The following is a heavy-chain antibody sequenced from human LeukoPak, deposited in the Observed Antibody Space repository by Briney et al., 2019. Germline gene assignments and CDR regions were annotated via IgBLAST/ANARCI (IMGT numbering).Heavy chain of an antibody. V-gene: IGHV4-59*01. D-gene: IGHD2-15*01. CDR3: ARGGYCSGGSCYSNWFDP. Sequence: SETLSLTCTVSSGSISSYYWSWIRQPPGKGLEWIGYIYYSGSTNYNPTLKSRVTISVDTSKKQFSLKLSSVTAADMAVYYCARGGYCSGGSCYSNWFDPWGQGTLVIVSS. J-gene: IGHJ5*02. CDR1: SGSISSYY. CDR2: IYYSGST.